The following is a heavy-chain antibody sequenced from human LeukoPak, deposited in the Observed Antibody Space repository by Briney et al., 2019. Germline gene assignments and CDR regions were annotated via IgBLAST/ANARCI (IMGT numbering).Heavy chain of an antibody. J-gene: IGHJ3*02. Sequence: GGSLRLSCAASGFTFSSYAMHWVRQAPGKGPEYVSAISSNGGSTYYANSVKGRFTISRDNSKNTLYLQMGSLRAEDMAVYYCARIPVAGTLSPLAHPGSRDAFDIWGQGTMVTVSS. CDR3: ARIPVAGTLSPLAHPGSRDAFDI. CDR1: GFTFSSYA. D-gene: IGHD6-19*01. V-gene: IGHV3-64*01. CDR2: ISSNGGST.